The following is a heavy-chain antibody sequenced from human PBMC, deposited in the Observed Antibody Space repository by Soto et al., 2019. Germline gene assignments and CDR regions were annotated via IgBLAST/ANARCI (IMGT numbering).Heavy chain of an antibody. V-gene: IGHV3-30*18. CDR3: AKDQEAATTTTLDY. J-gene: IGHJ4*02. D-gene: IGHD6-13*01. CDR2: ISYDGSNK. CDR1: GFTFSSYG. Sequence: PGGSLRLSCAASGFTFSSYGMHWVRQAPGKGLEWVAVISYDGSNKYYADSVKGRFTISRDNSKNTLYLQMNSLRAEDTAVYYCAKDQEAATTTTLDYWGQGTLVTVSS.